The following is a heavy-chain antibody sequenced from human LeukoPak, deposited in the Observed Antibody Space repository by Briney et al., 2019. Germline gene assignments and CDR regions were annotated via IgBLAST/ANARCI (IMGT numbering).Heavy chain of an antibody. V-gene: IGHV3-30*04. J-gene: IGHJ5*02. CDR1: GFTFSSYA. D-gene: IGHD2-15*01. CDR3: ARDNARYCSGGSCYGVWFDP. Sequence: GGSLRLSRAASGFTFSSYAMHGVRQAPRKGLAWVAVISYDGGNKYYEDSVKGRFTLSRDNSKNTLYLQMNSLRAEDTAVYYCARDNARYCSGGSCYGVWFDPWGQGTLVTVSS. CDR2: ISYDGGNK.